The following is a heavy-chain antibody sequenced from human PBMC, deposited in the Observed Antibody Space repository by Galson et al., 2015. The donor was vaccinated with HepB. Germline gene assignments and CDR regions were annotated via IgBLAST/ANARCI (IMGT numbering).Heavy chain of an antibody. CDR2: ISGSGGST. D-gene: IGHD3-22*01. CDR3: AKDPFYDSSGYSGGAFDY. CDR1: GFTFSSYA. J-gene: IGHJ4*02. Sequence: SLRLSCADSGFTFSSYAMSWVRQAPGKGLEWVSAISGSGGSTYYAHSVKGRFTISRDNSKNTLYLQMNSLRAEDTAVYYCAKDPFYDSSGYSGGAFDYWGQGTLVTVSS. V-gene: IGHV3-23*01.